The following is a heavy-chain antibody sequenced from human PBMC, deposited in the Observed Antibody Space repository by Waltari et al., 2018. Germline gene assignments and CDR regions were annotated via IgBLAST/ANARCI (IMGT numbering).Heavy chain of an antibody. CDR3: AREGVDCSGGSFYTWIDY. Sequence: QVQLQESGPGLVKPSETLSLTCTVSGGSVSSGSYYWSWNRQPPGKGLEWIGDIYYRGSTNYNPSLKSRVTISVDTSKNQFSLELSSVTAADTAVYYWAREGVDCSGGSFYTWIDYWGQGTTVTVSS. CDR1: GGSVSSGSYY. D-gene: IGHD2-15*01. J-gene: IGHJ4*03. CDR2: IYYRGST. V-gene: IGHV4-61*01.